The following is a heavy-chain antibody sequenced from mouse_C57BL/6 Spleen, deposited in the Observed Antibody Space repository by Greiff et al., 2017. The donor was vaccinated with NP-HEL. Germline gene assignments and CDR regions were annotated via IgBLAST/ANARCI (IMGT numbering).Heavy chain of an antibody. CDR3: ARRYYGSSIFDY. V-gene: IGHV1-50*01. J-gene: IGHJ2*01. Sequence: QVQLKQPGAELVKPGASVKLSCKASGYTFTSYWMQWVKQRPGQGLEWIGEIDPSDSYTNYNQKFKGKATLTVDTSSSTAYMQLSSLTSEDSAVYYCARRYYGSSIFDYWGQGTTLTVSS. CDR2: IDPSDSYT. CDR1: GYTFTSYW. D-gene: IGHD1-1*01.